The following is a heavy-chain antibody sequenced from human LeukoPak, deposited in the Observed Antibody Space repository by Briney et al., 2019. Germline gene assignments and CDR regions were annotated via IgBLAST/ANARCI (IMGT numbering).Heavy chain of an antibody. D-gene: IGHD3-22*01. J-gene: IGHJ4*02. CDR3: ARELKYYDSSGYYPGPFDY. V-gene: IGHV3-21*01. CDR1: GFTFSSYS. CDR2: ISSIICFI. Sequence: AGGSLRLSCAASGFTFSSYSMNGVRQAPGKGLEWVSSISSIICFIYSAASVNGPFTISTDNAKNSLYLQMNSLRAEDTAVYYCARELKYYDSSGYYPGPFDYWGQGTLVTVSS.